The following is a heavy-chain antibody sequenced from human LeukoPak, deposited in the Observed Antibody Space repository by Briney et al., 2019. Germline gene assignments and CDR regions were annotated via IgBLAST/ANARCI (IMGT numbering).Heavy chain of an antibody. CDR1: GGSISSSTYY. CDR3: ARDRGTVISDY. CDR2: IYTSGST. Sequence: SETLSLTCTVSGGSISSSTYYWSWIRQPAGKGLEWIGRIYTSGSTNYNPSPKSRVTISVDTSKNQFSLKLSSVTAADTAVYYCARDRGTVISDYWGQGTLVTVSS. V-gene: IGHV4-61*02. D-gene: IGHD4-17*01. J-gene: IGHJ4*02.